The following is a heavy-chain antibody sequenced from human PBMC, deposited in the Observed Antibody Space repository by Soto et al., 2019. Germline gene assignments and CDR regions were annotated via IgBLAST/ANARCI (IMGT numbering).Heavy chain of an antibody. CDR2: INPSGGST. V-gene: IGHV1-46*01. CDR1: GYTFTSYY. Sequence: GASVKVSCKASGYTFTSYYMHCVRQAPGQGLEWMGIINPSGGSTSYAQKFQGRVTMTRDTSTSTVYMELSSLRSEDTAVYYCAREWDIAVAGTSHWFDPWGQGTLVTVSS. J-gene: IGHJ5*02. CDR3: AREWDIAVAGTSHWFDP. D-gene: IGHD6-19*01.